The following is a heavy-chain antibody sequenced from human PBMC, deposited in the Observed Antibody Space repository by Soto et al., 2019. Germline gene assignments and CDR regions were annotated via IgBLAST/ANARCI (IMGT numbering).Heavy chain of an antibody. D-gene: IGHD2-2*01. CDR1: GFTFSSYD. J-gene: IGHJ4*02. V-gene: IGHV3-13*01. Sequence: PGGTLRLSCAASGFTFSSYDMHWVRQAPGKGLEWISAIGTAGDTYYTASVKSRFTISRENAKNYFYLQMNSLRAWYTAVYYCARVNVAVLPSAYYFDYWGQGTLVTVSS. CDR3: ARVNVAVLPSAYYFDY. CDR2: IGTAGDT.